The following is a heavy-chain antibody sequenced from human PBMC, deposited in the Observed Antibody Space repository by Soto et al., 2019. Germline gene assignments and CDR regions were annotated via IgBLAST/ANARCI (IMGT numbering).Heavy chain of an antibody. CDR3: ASSPGFVDYAFDI. D-gene: IGHD5-12*01. V-gene: IGHV3-21*01. CDR1: GFTFSSYS. Sequence: PGGSLRLSCAASGFTFSSYSMNWVRQAPGKGLEWVSSISSSSSYIYYADSVKGRFTISRDNAKNSLYLQMNSLRAEDTAVYYCASSPGFVDYAFDIWGQGTMVTV. J-gene: IGHJ3*02. CDR2: ISSSSSYI.